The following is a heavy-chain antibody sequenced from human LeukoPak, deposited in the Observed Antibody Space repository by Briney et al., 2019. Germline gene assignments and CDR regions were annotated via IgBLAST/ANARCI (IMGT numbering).Heavy chain of an antibody. D-gene: IGHD1-14*01. CDR1: GFTVRSNY. J-gene: IGHJ3*02. CDR3: ARVTRNDAFDI. Sequence: GGSLRLSCAASGFTVRSNYTSWVRQAPGKGLEWVSVIYSGGSTYYADSVKGRFTISRDNSKNTLYLQMNSLRAEDTAVYYCARVTRNDAFDIWGQGTMVTVSS. CDR2: IYSGGST. V-gene: IGHV3-66*01.